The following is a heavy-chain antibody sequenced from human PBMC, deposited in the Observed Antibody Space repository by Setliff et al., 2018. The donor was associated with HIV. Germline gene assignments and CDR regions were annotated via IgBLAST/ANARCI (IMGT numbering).Heavy chain of an antibody. J-gene: IGHJ6*03. CDR3: ARLPGYYYYMDV. Sequence: GESLKISCKGSGYGFSSYWIGWVRQMPGKGLEWMGIIYPGDSSTRYSPSFQGQVTISADKSISTAYLQWTSLKVSDTAMYFCARLPGYYYYMDVWGKGTTVTVSS. CDR2: IYPGDSST. V-gene: IGHV5-51*01. D-gene: IGHD3-10*01. CDR1: GYGFSSYW.